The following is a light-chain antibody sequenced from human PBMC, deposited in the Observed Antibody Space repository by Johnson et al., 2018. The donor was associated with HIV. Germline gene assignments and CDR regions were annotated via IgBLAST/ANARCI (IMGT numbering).Light chain of an antibody. Sequence: QAVLTQPPSVSAAPGQKVTISCSGSSSNVGNNVVSWYQQLPGTAPKVLIYEDNKRPSGIPDRFSGSKSGTSATLGITGLQTGDEADYYCGTWDSSLSAGRVFGTGTKVTVL. CDR2: EDN. CDR1: SSNVGNNV. J-gene: IGLJ1*01. V-gene: IGLV1-51*02. CDR3: GTWDSSLSAGRV.